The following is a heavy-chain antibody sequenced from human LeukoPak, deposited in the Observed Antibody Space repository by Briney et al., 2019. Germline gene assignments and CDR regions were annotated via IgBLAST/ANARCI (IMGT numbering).Heavy chain of an antibody. Sequence: SETLSLTCAVYGGSFSGYYWSWIRQPPGKGLEWIGEINHSGSPTYIPSLKSRITISVDTSKSQFSLKLSSVTAADTAVYYCARVAWELLSAFDIWGQGTVVTVSS. V-gene: IGHV4-34*01. CDR3: ARVAWELLSAFDI. J-gene: IGHJ3*02. CDR1: GGSFSGYY. D-gene: IGHD1-26*01. CDR2: INHSGSP.